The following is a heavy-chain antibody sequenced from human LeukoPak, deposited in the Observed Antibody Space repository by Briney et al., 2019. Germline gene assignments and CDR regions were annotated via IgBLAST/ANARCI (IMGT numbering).Heavy chain of an antibody. D-gene: IGHD4-17*01. CDR3: ASYLEGTYGDYVFDY. CDR2: IYYTGST. V-gene: IGHV4-59*08. CDR1: GGSIGTYY. Sequence: SETLSLTCSVSGGSIGTYYWSWIRQPPGKSLEWIGYIYYTGSTNYNPSLKSRVTMSVDTFKNQFSLKLSSVTAADTAVYYCASYLEGTYGDYVFDYWGQGTLVTVSS. J-gene: IGHJ4*02.